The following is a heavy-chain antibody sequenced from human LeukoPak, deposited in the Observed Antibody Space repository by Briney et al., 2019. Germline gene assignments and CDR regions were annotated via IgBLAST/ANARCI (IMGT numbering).Heavy chain of an antibody. CDR3: ARGMGSYLFNFDC. Sequence: PSETLSLTCRVSGGSISSYYWNWVRQPPGKALEWIGYIYYSGSTNYNPSLQSRVTISVDTSKNQFSLKLSSVTAADTALYYCARGMGSYLFNFDCWGQGTLVTVSS. CDR2: IYYSGST. J-gene: IGHJ4*02. D-gene: IGHD1-26*01. CDR1: GGSISSYY. V-gene: IGHV4-59*01.